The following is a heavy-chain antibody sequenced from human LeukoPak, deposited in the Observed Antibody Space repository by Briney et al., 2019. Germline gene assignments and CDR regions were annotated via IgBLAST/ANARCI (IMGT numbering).Heavy chain of an antibody. Sequence: SETLSLTCAVYGGSFSGYYWSWIRQPPGKGLEWIGEINHSGSTNYNPSLKSRVTISVDTSKNQFSLKLSSVTAADTAVYYCASACNDYKDYWGQGTLVTVSS. CDR1: GGSFSGYY. J-gene: IGHJ4*02. D-gene: IGHD4-11*01. CDR2: INHSGST. CDR3: ASACNDYKDY. V-gene: IGHV4-34*01.